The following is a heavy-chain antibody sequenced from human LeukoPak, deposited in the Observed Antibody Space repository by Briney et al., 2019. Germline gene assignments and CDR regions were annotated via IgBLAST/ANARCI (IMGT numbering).Heavy chain of an antibody. D-gene: IGHD2-15*01. CDR2: IDAAGGST. CDR3: ATHFPYCSSGSCSYFDY. CDR1: GFTFSSYA. V-gene: IGHV3-23*01. J-gene: IGHJ4*02. Sequence: GGSLRLSCAASGFTFSSYAMSWVRQAPGKGLEWVSAIDAAGGSTFYADSAKGRFTISRDNSQNTLYLQVNSLRAEDTAVYYCATHFPYCSSGSCSYFDYWGQGTLVTVSS.